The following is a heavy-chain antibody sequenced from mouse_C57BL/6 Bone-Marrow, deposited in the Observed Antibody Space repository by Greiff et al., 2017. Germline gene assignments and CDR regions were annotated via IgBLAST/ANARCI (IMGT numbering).Heavy chain of an antibody. V-gene: IGHV3-6*01. Sequence: ESGPGLVKPSQSLSLTCSVTGYSITSGYYWNWIRQFPGNKLEWMGYISYDGSNNYNPSLKHRISITRDTSKNQFFLKLNSVTTEDTATYYCARRGPTRGYFDYWGQGTTLTVSS. D-gene: IGHD1-1*01. CDR3: ARRGPTRGYFDY. J-gene: IGHJ2*01. CDR2: ISYDGSN. CDR1: GYSITSGYY.